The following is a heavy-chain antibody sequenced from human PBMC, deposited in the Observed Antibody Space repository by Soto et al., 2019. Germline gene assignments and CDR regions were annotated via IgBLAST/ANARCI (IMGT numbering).Heavy chain of an antibody. CDR2: ITPIIDIP. J-gene: IGHJ4*01. CDR1: GGTFNTYS. V-gene: IGHV1-69*02. Sequence: QVQLVQSGAEVKRPGSSVKVSCKTSGGTFNTYSISWVRQAPGQGLEWMGRITPIIDIPTYAQNFQGRVAISADKSTSTAYMQRTNLSFGDTARHIIARATIQEVYFDSWGHANLVTVSS. D-gene: IGHD3-3*01. CDR3: ARATIQEVYFDS.